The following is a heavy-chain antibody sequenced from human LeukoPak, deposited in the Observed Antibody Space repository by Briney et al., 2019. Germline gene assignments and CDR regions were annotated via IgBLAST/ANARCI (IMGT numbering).Heavy chain of an antibody. V-gene: IGHV3-66*01. J-gene: IGHJ6*02. CDR1: GFTVSSNY. Sequence: GGSLRLSCAASGFTVSSNYMSWVRQAPGKELEWVSVIYSGGSTYYADSVKGRFTISRDNSKNTLYLQMNSLRAEDTAVYYCARDASWWVLLFWGQGTTVTVSS. D-gene: IGHD2-21*01. CDR2: IYSGGST. CDR3: ARDASWWVLLF.